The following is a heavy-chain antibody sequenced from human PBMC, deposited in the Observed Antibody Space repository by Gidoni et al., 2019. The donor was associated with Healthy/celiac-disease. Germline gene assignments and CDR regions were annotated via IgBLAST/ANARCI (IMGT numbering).Heavy chain of an antibody. D-gene: IGHD3-22*01. J-gene: IGHJ5*02. CDR2: MNPNSGNT. Sequence: QVQLVQSGAEVKKPGASVQVSCKASGYTFTSYAINWVRQATGQGLEWSGWMNPNSGNTGYAQKFQGRGTMTRNTSISTAYMELSSLRSEDTAVYYCARENYYDSSGYSTSPGFDPWGQGTLVTVSS. CDR3: ARENYYDSSGYSTSPGFDP. CDR1: GYTFTSYA. V-gene: IGHV1-8*01.